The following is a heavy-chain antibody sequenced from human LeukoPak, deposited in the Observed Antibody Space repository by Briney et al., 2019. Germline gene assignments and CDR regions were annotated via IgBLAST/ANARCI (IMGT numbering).Heavy chain of an antibody. J-gene: IGHJ3*02. CDR2: IYYSGST. CDR3: ARDRNYYDSSGFDI. Sequence: SETLSLTCTVSGGSISSSSYYWGWIRQPPGKGLEWIGSIYYSGSTYYNPSLKSRVTISVDTSKNQFSLKLSSVTAADTAVYYCARDRNYYDSSGFDIWGQGTMVTVSS. V-gene: IGHV4-39*07. CDR1: GGSISSSSYY. D-gene: IGHD3-22*01.